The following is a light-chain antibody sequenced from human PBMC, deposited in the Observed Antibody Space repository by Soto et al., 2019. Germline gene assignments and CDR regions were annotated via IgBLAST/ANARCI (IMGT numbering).Light chain of an antibody. CDR2: LDSDGSH. Sequence: QLVLTQSPSASASLGASVKLTCTLSSGHSSYAIAWHQQQPEKGPRYLMKLDSDGSHTKGDAIPDRFSGSSSGAERYLTISGRQSEDEADYYSQTWGTGSHVVFGGGTKLTVL. V-gene: IGLV4-69*01. CDR1: SGHSSYA. CDR3: QTWGTGSHVV. J-gene: IGLJ2*01.